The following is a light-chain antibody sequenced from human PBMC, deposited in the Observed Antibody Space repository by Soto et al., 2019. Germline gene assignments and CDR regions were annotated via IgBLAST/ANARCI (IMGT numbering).Light chain of an antibody. J-gene: IGKJ4*01. Sequence: IVLGQAPIPLSLSPGDNATLSCRASQSISSNLAWYQEKPGQSPRLLISGASTGASGIPPRFSGSGSGTEFTLTIDRLQSADFAVYYCQQYDRLPVTVGGGTKVDIK. CDR2: GAS. CDR3: QQYDRLPVT. V-gene: IGKV3-15*01. CDR1: QSISSN.